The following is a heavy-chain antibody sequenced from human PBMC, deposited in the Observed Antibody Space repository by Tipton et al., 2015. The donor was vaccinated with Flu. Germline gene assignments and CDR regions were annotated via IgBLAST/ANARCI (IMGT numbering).Heavy chain of an antibody. CDR1: GFTFGSYG. Sequence: SLRLSCAATGFTFGSYGMHWVRQAPGKGLEWVAYLWYDGGNVHYGDSVKGRFTISRDNSKNTVYLQMTSLRVEDTAVYFCAREGPSGYGMDVWGQGTTVTVS. V-gene: IGHV3-33*01. CDR3: AREGPSGYGMDV. CDR2: LWYDGGNV. J-gene: IGHJ6*02.